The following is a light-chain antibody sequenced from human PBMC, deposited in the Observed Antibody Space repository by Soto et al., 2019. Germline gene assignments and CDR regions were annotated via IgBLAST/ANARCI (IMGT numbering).Light chain of an antibody. CDR1: QSVRSSY. CDR2: GAS. J-gene: IGKJ5*01. CDR3: QQYNNRPPIT. Sequence: EIVLTQSPCTLSLSPGERVTLSCRASQSVRSSYLAWYQQKPGQAPRLLIYGASTRATGIPVRFSGSGSGTEFTLTISGLQSEDFGVYLCQQYNNRPPITFGQGTRLEIK. V-gene: IGKV3D-15*01.